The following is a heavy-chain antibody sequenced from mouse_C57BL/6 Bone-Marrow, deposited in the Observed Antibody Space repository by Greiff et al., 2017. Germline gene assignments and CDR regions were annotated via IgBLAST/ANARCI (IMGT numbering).Heavy chain of an antibody. Sequence: EVQLVESGGGLVQPGGSLSLSCAASGFTFTDYYMSWVRQPPGKALEWLGFIRNKANGYTTEYSASVKGRFTISRDNSQSILYLQMNALRAEDSAPYYCARQYYYGSSHWYFDVWGTGTTVTVSS. CDR3: ARQYYYGSSHWYFDV. CDR2: IRNKANGYTT. CDR1: GFTFTDYY. D-gene: IGHD1-1*01. V-gene: IGHV7-3*01. J-gene: IGHJ1*03.